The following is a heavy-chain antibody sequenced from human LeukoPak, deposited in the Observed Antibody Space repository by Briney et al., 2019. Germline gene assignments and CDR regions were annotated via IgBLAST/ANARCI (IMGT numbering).Heavy chain of an antibody. J-gene: IGHJ4*02. CDR3: ARGPNYHPFDY. CDR2: IYYSGST. CDR1: GGSISSGGYY. D-gene: IGHD1-7*01. Sequence: SETLSLTCTVSGGSISSGGYYWSWIRQHPGKGLEWIGYIYYSGSTYYNPSLKSRVTISVDTSKNQFSLKLSSVTDADTAVYYCARGPNYHPFDYWGQGTLVTVSS. V-gene: IGHV4-31*03.